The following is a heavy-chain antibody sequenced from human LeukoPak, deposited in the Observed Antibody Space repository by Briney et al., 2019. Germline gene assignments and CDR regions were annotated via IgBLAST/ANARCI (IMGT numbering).Heavy chain of an antibody. J-gene: IGHJ3*02. D-gene: IGHD1-20*01. CDR3: ARRGNWNPRGGAFDI. V-gene: IGHV4-4*07. CDR2: IYTSGST. Sequence: NASQTLSLTCTVSGGSISSYYWSWIRQPAGKGLEWIGRIYTSGSTNYNPSLKSRVTISVDTSKNQFSLKLSSVTAADTAVYYCARRGNWNPRGGAFDIWGQGTMVTVSS. CDR1: GGSISSYY.